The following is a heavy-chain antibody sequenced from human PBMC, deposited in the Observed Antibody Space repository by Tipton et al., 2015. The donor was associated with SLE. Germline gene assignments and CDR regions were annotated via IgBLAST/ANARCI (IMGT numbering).Heavy chain of an antibody. CDR2: IYYSGST. D-gene: IGHD5-12*01. V-gene: IGHV4-59*06. CDR1: GGSISSYY. CDR3: ARTRYSGYDPFDY. Sequence: TLSLTCTVSGGSISSYYWSWIRQPPGKGLEWIGYIYYSGSTYYNPSLKSRVTISVDTSKNQFSLKLSSVTAADTAVYYCARTRYSGYDPFDYWGQGTLVTVSS. J-gene: IGHJ4*02.